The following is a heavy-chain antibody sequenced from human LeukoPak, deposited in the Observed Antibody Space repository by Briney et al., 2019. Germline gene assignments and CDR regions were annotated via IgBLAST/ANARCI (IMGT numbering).Heavy chain of an antibody. CDR3: ARLTTGRNFDI. CDR2: IYPGDSDT. V-gene: IGHV5-51*01. Sequence: GESLKISCKGSEYSFTIFWIAWVRQMPGKGLEWMGSIYPGDSDTRYSPSFQGQVTISADKSITTASLQWHSMKASDTAMYYCARLTTGRNFDIWGQGTVVTVSS. CDR1: EYSFTIFW. D-gene: IGHD1-1*01. J-gene: IGHJ3*02.